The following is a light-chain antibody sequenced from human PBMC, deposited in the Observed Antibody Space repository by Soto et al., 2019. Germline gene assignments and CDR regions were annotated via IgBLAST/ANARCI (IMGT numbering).Light chain of an antibody. Sequence: QSALTQPPSASGTPGQRVTISCSGSSSNIGSNYVYWYQQLPGTAPKLLMYRNNKRPSGVPDRFSGSKSGTSASLAISGLRSEDEADYYCAAWDDRVSGYVFGTGTKVTVL. J-gene: IGLJ1*01. V-gene: IGLV1-47*01. CDR1: SSNIGSNY. CDR2: RNN. CDR3: AAWDDRVSGYV.